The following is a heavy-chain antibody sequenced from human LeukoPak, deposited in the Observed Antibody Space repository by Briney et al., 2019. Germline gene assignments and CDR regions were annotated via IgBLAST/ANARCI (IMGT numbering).Heavy chain of an antibody. CDR2: ISSSSSVR. CDR3: ARESSGYFY. CDR1: GFNFCRYS. D-gene: IGHD3-22*01. J-gene: IGHJ4*02. V-gene: IGHV3-21*01. Sequence: GGSLRLSCAASGFNFCRYSMNWVRQAPGKGLEGVSSISSSSSVRYYADSVKGRFTISRDNAKNSLYLQMNSLRAEDTAVYYCARESSGYFYWGQGTLVTVTS.